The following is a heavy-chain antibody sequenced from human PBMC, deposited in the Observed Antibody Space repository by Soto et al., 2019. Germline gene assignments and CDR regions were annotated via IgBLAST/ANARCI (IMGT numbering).Heavy chain of an antibody. J-gene: IGHJ6*02. V-gene: IGHV1-18*01. Sequence: QVQLLQSGAEVKKPGPSVKVSCKASGYTFTSYGISWVRQAHGQGLEWMGWISAYNGNTNYAQKLQGRVTMTTDTPTSTAYMELRSLRSDDTAVYYCARDRGVVRGVNYGMDVWGQGTTVTVSS. D-gene: IGHD3-10*01. CDR1: GYTFTSYG. CDR2: ISAYNGNT. CDR3: ARDRGVVRGVNYGMDV.